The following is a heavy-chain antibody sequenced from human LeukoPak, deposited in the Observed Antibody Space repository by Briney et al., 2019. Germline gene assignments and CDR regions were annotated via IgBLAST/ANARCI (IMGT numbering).Heavy chain of an antibody. V-gene: IGHV3-23*01. CDR3: GIRDTSDYYVF. J-gene: IGHJ4*02. Sequence: GGSLRLSCTGSGFTFRTYAFSWVRQAPGMGLEWVSATGSNVVTYYSDSVKGRFTISRDNSKNALYLQMNGLRADDTAVYYCGIRDTSDYYVFWGQGTLVTVSS. D-gene: IGHD3-22*01. CDR2: TGSNVVT. CDR1: GFTFRTYA.